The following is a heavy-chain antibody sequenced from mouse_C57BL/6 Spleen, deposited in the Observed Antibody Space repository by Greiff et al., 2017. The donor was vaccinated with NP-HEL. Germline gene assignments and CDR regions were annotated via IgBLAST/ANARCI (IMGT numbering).Heavy chain of an antibody. Sequence: EVKLVESGGGLVQPKGSLKLSCAASGFSFNTYAMNWVRQAPGKGLEWVARIRSKSNNYATYYADSVKDRFTISRDDSESMLYLQMNNLKTEDTAMYYCVRHDKGYFDVWGTGTTVTVSS. CDR1: GFSFNTYA. V-gene: IGHV10-1*01. CDR3: VRHDKGYFDV. CDR2: IRSKSNNYAT. J-gene: IGHJ1*03.